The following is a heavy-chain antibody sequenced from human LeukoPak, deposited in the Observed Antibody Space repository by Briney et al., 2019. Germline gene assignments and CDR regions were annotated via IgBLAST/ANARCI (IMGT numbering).Heavy chain of an antibody. V-gene: IGHV4-61*02. J-gene: IGHJ4*02. CDR2: IYTSGST. D-gene: IGHD3-9*01. CDR1: GGSISSGSYY. Sequence: SETLSLTCSVSGGSISSGSYYWNWIRQPAGKGLEWIGRIYTSGSTNYNPSLKSRVTISVDTSKNQFSLKLSSVTAADTAVYYCARERILTGYYTYFDYWGQGTLVTVSS. CDR3: ARERILTGYYTYFDY.